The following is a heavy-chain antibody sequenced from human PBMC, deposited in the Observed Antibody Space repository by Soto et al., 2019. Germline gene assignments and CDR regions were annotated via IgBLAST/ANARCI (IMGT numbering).Heavy chain of an antibody. D-gene: IGHD6-19*01. J-gene: IGHJ4*02. CDR3: ARHREGYSSGWYPDY. CDR2: IYYSGST. Sequence: ESLSLTCTVSGGSISSSSYYWGWIRQPPGKGLEWIGSIYYSGSTYYNPSLKSRVTISVDTSKNQFSLKLSSVTAADTAVYYCARHREGYSSGWYPDYWGQGTLVTVSS. V-gene: IGHV4-39*01. CDR1: GGSISSSSYY.